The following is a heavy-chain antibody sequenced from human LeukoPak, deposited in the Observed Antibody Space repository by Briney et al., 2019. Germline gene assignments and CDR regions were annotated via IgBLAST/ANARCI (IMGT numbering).Heavy chain of an antibody. CDR3: ARNQREYQLLYAFDI. V-gene: IGHV1-69*05. J-gene: IGHJ3*02. Sequence: ASVKVSCKASGGTFSSYAISWVRQAPGQGLEWMGGIIPIFGTANYAQKFQGRVTITTDESTSTAYMELSSLRSEDTAVYYCARNQREYQLLYAFDIWGQGTMVTVSS. D-gene: IGHD2-2*01. CDR2: IIPIFGTA. CDR1: GGTFSSYA.